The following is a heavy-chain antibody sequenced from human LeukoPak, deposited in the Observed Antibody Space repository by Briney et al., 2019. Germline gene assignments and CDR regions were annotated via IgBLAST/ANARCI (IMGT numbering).Heavy chain of an antibody. J-gene: IGHJ4*02. CDR1: GFSFSNYA. CDR3: AKEGYSYPLNYFDS. D-gene: IGHD5-12*01. V-gene: IGHV3-23*01. CDR2: ISGTGGTT. Sequence: GGSLRLSCAAAGFSFSNYAMSWVRQAPGKGLEWVSSISGTGGTTYSADSVKGRFTTSRDNSKNTVSLQMNSVRAEDTAVYYCAKEGYSYPLNYFDSWGQGNLVTASS.